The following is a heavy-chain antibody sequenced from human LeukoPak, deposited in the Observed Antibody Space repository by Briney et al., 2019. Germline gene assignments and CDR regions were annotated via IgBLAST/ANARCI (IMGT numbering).Heavy chain of an antibody. CDR2: INHSGST. D-gene: IGHD2-15*01. Sequence: PSETLSLTCAVYGGSFSGYYWSWIRQPPGKGLEWIGEINHSGSTNYNPSLKSRVTISVDTSKNQFSLKLSSVTAADTAVYYCATPSSKYCSGGSCLPRNHYYGMDVWGQGTTVTVSS. CDR1: GGSFSGYY. CDR3: ATPSSKYCSGGSCLPRNHYYGMDV. J-gene: IGHJ6*02. V-gene: IGHV4-34*01.